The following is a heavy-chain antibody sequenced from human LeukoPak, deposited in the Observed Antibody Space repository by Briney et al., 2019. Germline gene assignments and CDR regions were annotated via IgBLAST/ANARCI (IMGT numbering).Heavy chain of an antibody. CDR1: GFAFSSCA. CDR3: AKIWCYDSSGYYPFDY. D-gene: IGHD3-22*01. V-gene: IGHV3-23*01. J-gene: IGHJ4*02. Sequence: PGGSLRLSCAASGFAFSSCAMSWVRQAPGKGLEWVSTINGSGGSTYYADSVKGRFTISTDNSKNTLYLQMNSLRAEDTAEYYCAKIWCYDSSGYYPFDYWGQGTLVTVSS. CDR2: INGSGGST.